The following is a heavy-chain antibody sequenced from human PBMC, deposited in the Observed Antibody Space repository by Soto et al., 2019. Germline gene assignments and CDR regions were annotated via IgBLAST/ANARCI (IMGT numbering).Heavy chain of an antibody. J-gene: IGHJ4*02. CDR1: GYTFTSYA. Sequence: ASVKPSCKASGYTFTSYAINWVRQATGQGLEWMGWMNPNSGNTGYAQKFQGRVTMTRNTSTSTAYMELSSLRSEDTAMYYCATRYGSGSRAFEYWGQGALVTVSS. CDR3: ATRYGSGSRAFEY. D-gene: IGHD3-10*01. CDR2: MNPNSGNT. V-gene: IGHV1-8*01.